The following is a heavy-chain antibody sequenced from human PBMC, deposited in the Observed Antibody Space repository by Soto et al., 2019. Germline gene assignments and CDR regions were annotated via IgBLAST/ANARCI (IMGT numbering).Heavy chain of an antibody. V-gene: IGHV4-61*05. Sequence: SETLSLTCTVAGGSISSSSYYWGWIRQPPGKGLEWIGYTYYSGSTNYNPSLKSRVTISVDTSKNQFSLKLSSVTAADTAVYYCARVGGDQTFDYWGQGTLVTVSS. CDR2: TYYSGST. CDR3: ARVGGDQTFDY. D-gene: IGHD2-21*02. J-gene: IGHJ4*02. CDR1: GGSISSSSYY.